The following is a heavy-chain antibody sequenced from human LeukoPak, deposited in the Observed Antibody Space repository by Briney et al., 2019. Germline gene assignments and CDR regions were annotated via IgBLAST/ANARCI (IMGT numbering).Heavy chain of an antibody. J-gene: IGHJ4*02. D-gene: IGHD1-1*01. Sequence: GGSLRLSCAASGFTVSSNYMSWVRQAPGKRLEWVSVIYSGGSTYYADSVKGRFTISRDNAKNSLYLQMNSLRAEDTAVYYCARDYLPGSTTPPSYWGQGTLVTVSS. CDR3: ARDYLPGSTTPPSY. V-gene: IGHV3-53*01. CDR2: IYSGGST. CDR1: GFTVSSNY.